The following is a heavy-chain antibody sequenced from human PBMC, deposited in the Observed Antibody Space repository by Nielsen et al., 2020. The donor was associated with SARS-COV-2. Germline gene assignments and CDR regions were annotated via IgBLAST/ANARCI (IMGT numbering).Heavy chain of an antibody. CDR3: ARGRGKYCGGDCYLFDD. V-gene: IGHV3-23*01. CDR2: ISRSDST. D-gene: IGHD2-21*02. J-gene: IGHJ4*02. CDR1: GFIFSSCA. Sequence: GESLKLSCAVSGFIFSSCAMSWVRQAPGKSLEWVSTISRSDSTYYADSVKGRFTISRDNSKNTVYLQMNSLRADDTAGYYCARGRGKYCGGDCYLFDDWGQGTLVTVSS.